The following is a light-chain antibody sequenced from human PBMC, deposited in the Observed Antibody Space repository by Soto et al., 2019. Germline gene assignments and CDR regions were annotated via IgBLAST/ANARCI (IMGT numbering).Light chain of an antibody. J-gene: IGKJ3*01. CDR1: QSVSGSY. CDR2: GAS. Sequence: IVLTQSPGTLSLSPGEIATLSFSASQSVSGSYLAWYQQKPGQAPRLLIYGASSRATGIPDRFSGSGSGTDFTLTISRLEPEDFAVYYCQQYDTYLTFGPGTKVDIK. CDR3: QQYDTYLT. V-gene: IGKV3-20*01.